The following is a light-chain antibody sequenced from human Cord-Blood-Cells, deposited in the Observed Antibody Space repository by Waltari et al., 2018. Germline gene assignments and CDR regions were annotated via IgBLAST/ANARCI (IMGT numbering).Light chain of an antibody. Sequence: DIQLTQSPSTLSASVGDRTTITCRASQSISSWLAWYQQKPGKAPKLLIYKASSLESGVPSRLSGSGSGTEFTLTISSLQPDDFATYYCQQYNSYSTFGQGTKVEIK. CDR2: KAS. CDR3: QQYNSYST. V-gene: IGKV1-5*03. J-gene: IGKJ1*01. CDR1: QSISSW.